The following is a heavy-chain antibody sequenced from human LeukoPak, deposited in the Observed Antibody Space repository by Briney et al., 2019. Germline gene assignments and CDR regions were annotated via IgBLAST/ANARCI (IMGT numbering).Heavy chain of an antibody. D-gene: IGHD6-13*01. Sequence: GRSLRLTCAASGFTFSSYGMHWVRQAPGKGLEWVSAISASGGSTYYADSVKGRFTISRDNSKSTLYLQMNSLRAEDTAVYYCANRPAAAGFLWGQGTLVTVSS. CDR3: ANRPAAAGFL. V-gene: IGHV3-23*01. J-gene: IGHJ4*02. CDR2: ISASGGST. CDR1: GFTFSSYG.